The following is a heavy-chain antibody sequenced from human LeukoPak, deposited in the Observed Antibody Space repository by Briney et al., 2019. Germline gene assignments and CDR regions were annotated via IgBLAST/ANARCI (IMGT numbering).Heavy chain of an antibody. CDR1: GLTFNNYW. D-gene: IGHD1-7*01. CDR2: IKQDGSEK. CDR3: ARAHNWKYGTFDY. Sequence: GGSLRLSCAAFGLTFNNYWMSWVRQAPGKGLEWVANIKQDGSEKYYVDSVKGRFTVSRDNAKNSLYLQMNSLRAEDTAVYYCARAHNWKYGTFDYWGQGTLVTVSS. V-gene: IGHV3-7*01. J-gene: IGHJ4*02.